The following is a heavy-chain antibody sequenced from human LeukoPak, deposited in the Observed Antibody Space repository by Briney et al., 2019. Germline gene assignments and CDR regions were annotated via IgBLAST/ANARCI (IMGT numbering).Heavy chain of an antibody. V-gene: IGHV1-18*01. CDR3: ARAFRRLTYNWFDP. CDR1: GYTFTSYG. J-gene: IGHJ5*02. CDR2: ISAYNGNT. Sequence: GASVKVSCKASGYTFTSYGISWVRQAPGQGLEWMGWISAYNGNTNYAQKLQGRVTMTTDTSTSTAYMELSSLRSEDTAVYYCARAFRRLTYNWFDPWGQGTLVTVSS. D-gene: IGHD6-19*01.